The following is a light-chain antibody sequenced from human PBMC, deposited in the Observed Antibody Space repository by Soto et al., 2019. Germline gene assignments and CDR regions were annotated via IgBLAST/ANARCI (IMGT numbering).Light chain of an antibody. Sequence: DIQMTNSPSTLSASEGDIVTITCRASQSISSWLAWYQQKPGKAPKLLIYKASGLESGVPSRFSGSGSGTDFTLTISSLQPDDFATYYCQQYNSYSPLTFGGGT. V-gene: IGKV1-5*03. J-gene: IGKJ4*01. CDR2: KAS. CDR1: QSISSW. CDR3: QQYNSYSPLT.